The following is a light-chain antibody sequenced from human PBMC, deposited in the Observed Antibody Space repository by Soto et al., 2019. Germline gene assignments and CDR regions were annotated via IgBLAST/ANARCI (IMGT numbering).Light chain of an antibody. J-gene: IGLJ3*02. CDR2: ANT. CDR1: SSNIGAGYD. V-gene: IGLV1-40*01. CDR3: QSYDSSLSGWV. Sequence: QSVLTQPPSVSGAPGQRVTISCTGTSSNIGAGYDVHWYQHLPGTAPKLLIYANTNRPSGVPDRFSGAKSGTSASLAVTGLQAEDEADYYCQSYDSSLSGWVFGGGTKVTVL.